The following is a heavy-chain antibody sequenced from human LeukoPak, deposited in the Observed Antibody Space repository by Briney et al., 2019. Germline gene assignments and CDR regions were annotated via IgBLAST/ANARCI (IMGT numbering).Heavy chain of an antibody. CDR3: ARVGPRRTAVAGINY. J-gene: IGHJ4*02. CDR2: INHSGST. Sequence: PSETLSLTCAVYGGSFSDYYWSWIRQPPGKGLEWIGEINHSGSTNYNPSLKSRVTISVDTSKNQFSLKLSSVTAADTAVYYCARVGPRRTAVAGINYWGQGTLVTVSS. CDR1: GGSFSDYY. D-gene: IGHD6-19*01. V-gene: IGHV4-34*01.